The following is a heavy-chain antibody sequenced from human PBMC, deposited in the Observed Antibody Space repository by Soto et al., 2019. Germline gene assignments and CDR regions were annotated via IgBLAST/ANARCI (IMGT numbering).Heavy chain of an antibody. J-gene: IGHJ3*02. CDR3: VSIDLTDGHATFDI. CDR1: GGSISSGDYY. Sequence: QVQLQESGPGLVKPSQTLSLTCTVSGGSISSGDYYWSWIRQPPGKGLEWIGYIFYSGRTYYNPSLNSRVSTSIDTSKNQFSRKLSSVTAADTAMYYWVSIDLTDGHATFDIWGQGTMVTVSS. D-gene: IGHD1-26*01. CDR2: IFYSGRT. V-gene: IGHV4-30-4*01.